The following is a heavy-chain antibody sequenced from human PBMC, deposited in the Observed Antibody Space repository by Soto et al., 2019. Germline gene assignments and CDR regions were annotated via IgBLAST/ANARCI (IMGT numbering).Heavy chain of an antibody. CDR1: GGSIATYY. CDR3: VGGHSEGGRIDF. D-gene: IGHD3-10*01. CDR2: MYSSGTT. J-gene: IGHJ4*02. V-gene: IGHV4-59*01. Sequence: PETLSLTCTVSGGSIATYYCSWIRQPPGKRLEYIGYMYSSGTTYYNPSLKSRVTISGDAPKNQFSRKLRSVTAADTAVYYCVGGHSEGGRIDFWGQGTLVTVSS.